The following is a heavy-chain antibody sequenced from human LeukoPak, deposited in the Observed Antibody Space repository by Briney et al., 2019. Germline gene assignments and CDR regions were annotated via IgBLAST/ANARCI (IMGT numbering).Heavy chain of an antibody. Sequence: EASVKFSCKASGGTFSSYTISWVRQAPGQGLEWMGRIIPILGIANYAQKFQGRVTITADKSTSTAYMELSSLRSEDTAVYYCARVYGSSYGHNWFDPWGQGTLVTVSS. D-gene: IGHD5-18*01. V-gene: IGHV1-69*02. CDR3: ARVYGSSYGHNWFDP. CDR1: GGTFSSYT. CDR2: IIPILGIA. J-gene: IGHJ5*02.